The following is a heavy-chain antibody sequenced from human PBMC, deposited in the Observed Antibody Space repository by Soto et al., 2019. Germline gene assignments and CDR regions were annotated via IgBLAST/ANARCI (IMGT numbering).Heavy chain of an antibody. CDR3: AADTVTLYYYCYGMDV. V-gene: IGHV4-39*01. D-gene: IGHD4-17*01. CDR2: IYYSGST. Sequence: SETLSLTCTVSGGSISSSSYYWGWIRQPPGKGLEWIGSIYYSGSTYYNPSLKSRVTISVDTSKNQFSLKLSSVTAADTAVYYCAADTVTLYYYCYGMDVWGQGTTVTVSS. CDR1: GGSISSSSYY. J-gene: IGHJ6*02.